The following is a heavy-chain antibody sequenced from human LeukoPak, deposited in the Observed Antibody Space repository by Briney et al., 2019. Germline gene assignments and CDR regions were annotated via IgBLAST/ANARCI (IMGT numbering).Heavy chain of an antibody. J-gene: IGHJ4*02. CDR1: GFTFSGYE. V-gene: IGHV3-48*03. Sequence: PGGSLRLSCAASGFTFSGYEMDWVRQAPGKGLEWVSYISNSGKTIHYADSVKGRFTISRDNAKNSLYLQMNSLRAEDTAVYYCARLVWFGDSNIDHWGQGTLVTVSS. CDR3: ARLVWFGDSNIDH. D-gene: IGHD3-10*01. CDR2: ISNSGKTI.